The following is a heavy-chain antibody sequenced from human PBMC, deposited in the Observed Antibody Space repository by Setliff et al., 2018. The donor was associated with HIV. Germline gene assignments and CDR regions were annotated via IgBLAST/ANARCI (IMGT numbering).Heavy chain of an antibody. CDR1: GGAFSGYY. D-gene: IGHD2-21*01. J-gene: IGHJ4*02. CDR3: TRAQIAAPRPFDY. V-gene: IGHV4-34*01. CDR2: VNHKGVA. Sequence: LSLTCAVYGGAFSGYYWTWIRQSPGRGLEWIGEVNHKGVANYSPSLMRRATISADTLKNQFSLRLSSVTAADTALYFCTRAQIAAPRPFDYWGQGTLVTV.